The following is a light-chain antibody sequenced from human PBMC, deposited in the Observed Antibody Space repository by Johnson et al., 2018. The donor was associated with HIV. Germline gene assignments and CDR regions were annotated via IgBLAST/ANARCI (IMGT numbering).Light chain of an antibody. V-gene: IGLV1-51*01. CDR1: SSNIGSNF. CDR2: ENN. J-gene: IGLJ1*01. Sequence: QSVLSQPPSVSAAPGQKVTISCSGSSSNIGSNFVSWYQQLPGTAPKLLIYENNKRPSGIPDRFSGSKSGTSATLGITGLQTGDEADYYCGTWDSSLSAHYVFGTGTKVTVL. CDR3: GTWDSSLSAHYV.